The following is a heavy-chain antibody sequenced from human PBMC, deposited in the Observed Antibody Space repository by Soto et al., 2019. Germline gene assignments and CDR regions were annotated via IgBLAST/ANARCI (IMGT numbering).Heavy chain of an antibody. CDR3: ARDPAYYFDY. J-gene: IGHJ4*02. Sequence: EVQLVESGGGLVQPGGSLRLSCAASGFTVSSHYMSWVRQAPGKGLEWVSVIYSGGSTYYADSVKGRFTISRDNSRNTLYLQMNSLRAEDTAVYYCARDPAYYFDYWGQGTLVTVSS. V-gene: IGHV3-66*01. CDR1: GFTVSSHY. CDR2: IYSGGST.